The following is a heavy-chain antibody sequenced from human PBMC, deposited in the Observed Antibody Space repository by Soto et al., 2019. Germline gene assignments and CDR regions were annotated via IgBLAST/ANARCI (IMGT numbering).Heavy chain of an antibody. CDR3: ARDRDYYGSGSSH. CDR1: GYTFTSYG. CDR2: ISAYNGNT. Sequence: ASVKVSCKASGYTFTSYGISWVRQAPGQGLEWMGWISAYNGNTNYAQKLQGRVTMTTDSSTSTAYMELRSLRFDDTAVYYCARDRDYYGSGSSHWGQGTLVTVSS. D-gene: IGHD3-10*01. V-gene: IGHV1-18*01. J-gene: IGHJ4*02.